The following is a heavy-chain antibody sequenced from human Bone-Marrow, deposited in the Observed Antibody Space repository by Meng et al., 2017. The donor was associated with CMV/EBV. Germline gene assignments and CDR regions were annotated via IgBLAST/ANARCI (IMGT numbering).Heavy chain of an antibody. CDR3: AREPQQQLVFVRRSGKNFDY. Sequence: GGSLRLSCAASGFTFSSYSMNWVRQAPGKGLEWVSSISSSSSYIYYADSVKGRFTISRDNAKNSLYLQMNSLRAEDTAVYYCAREPQQQLVFVRRSGKNFDYCGQGTLVTVS. CDR2: ISSSSSYI. D-gene: IGHD6-13*01. V-gene: IGHV3-21*01. J-gene: IGHJ4*02. CDR1: GFTFSSYS.